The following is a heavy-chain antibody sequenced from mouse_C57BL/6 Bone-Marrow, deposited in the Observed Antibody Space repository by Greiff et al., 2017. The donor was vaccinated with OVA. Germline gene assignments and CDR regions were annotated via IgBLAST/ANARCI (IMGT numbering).Heavy chain of an antibody. Sequence: VQLQQSGPGLVQPSQSLSITCTVSGFSLTSYGVHWVRQSPGKGLEWLGVIWSGGSTDYNAAFISRLSISKDNSKSQVFFIMNSLQADDTAIYYCARNWSYDYDGYYYAMDYWVKEPQSPSPQ. CDR3: ARNWSYDYDGYYYAMDY. CDR2: IWSGGST. J-gene: IGHJ4*01. V-gene: IGHV2-2*01. D-gene: IGHD2-4*01. CDR1: GFSLTSYG.